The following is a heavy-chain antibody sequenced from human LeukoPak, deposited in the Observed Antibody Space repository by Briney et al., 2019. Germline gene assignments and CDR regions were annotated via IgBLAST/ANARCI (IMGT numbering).Heavy chain of an antibody. V-gene: IGHV3-9*01. J-gene: IGHJ4*02. Sequence: GGSLRLSCAASGFTFDDYAMRWVRQAPGKGLEWVSGIIWNSGSIGYADSVKGRFTISRDNAKNSLYLQMNSLRAEDTALYYCAKEEDRFVIAARRNFDYWGQGTLVTVSS. CDR3: AKEEDRFVIAARRNFDY. CDR2: IIWNSGSI. D-gene: IGHD6-6*01. CDR1: GFTFDDYA.